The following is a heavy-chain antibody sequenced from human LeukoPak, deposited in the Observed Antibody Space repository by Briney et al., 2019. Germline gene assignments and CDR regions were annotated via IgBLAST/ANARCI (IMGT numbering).Heavy chain of an antibody. CDR2: INHSGST. V-gene: IGHV4-34*01. J-gene: IGHJ2*01. D-gene: IGHD4-11*01. CDR3: ARRYGTTQHRYFDL. Sequence: PSQTLSLTCAVYGGSLSGYYWSWIRQPPEKGLEWIGEINHSGSTNYNPSLKSRVSISVDTSKNQFSLRLRSVTAADTAVYYCARRYGTTQHRYFDLWGRGTLVTVSS. CDR1: GGSLSGYY.